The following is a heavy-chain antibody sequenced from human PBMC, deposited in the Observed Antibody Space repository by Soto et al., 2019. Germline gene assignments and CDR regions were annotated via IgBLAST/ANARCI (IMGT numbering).Heavy chain of an antibody. CDR1: GDSVSSNSAA. CDR2: TYYRSKWYN. V-gene: IGHV6-1*01. Sequence: QVQLQQSGPGLVKPSQTLSLTCAISGDSVSSNSAAWNWIRQSPSRGLEWLGRTYYRSKWYNDFAVSVTSRKTNNPDTSKNQCSRQLNSVTPEDTPVYYCARDWGGETSSFDYWGQGTLVTVSS. D-gene: IGHD3-16*01. J-gene: IGHJ4*02. CDR3: ARDWGGETSSFDY.